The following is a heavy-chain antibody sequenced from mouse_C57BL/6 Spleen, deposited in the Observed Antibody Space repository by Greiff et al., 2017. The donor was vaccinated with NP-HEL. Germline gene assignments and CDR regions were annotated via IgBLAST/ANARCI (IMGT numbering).Heavy chain of an antibody. CDR3: ARNGILRRYFDV. CDR2: IWSGGST. V-gene: IGHV2-2*01. J-gene: IGHJ1*03. D-gene: IGHD1-1*01. Sequence: VQLQQSGPGLVQPSQSLSITCTVSGFSLTSYGVHWVRQSPGKGLEWLGVIWSGGSTDYNAAFISRLSISKDNSKSQVFFKMNSLQADDTAIYYCARNGILRRYFDVWGTGTTVTVSS. CDR1: GFSLTSYG.